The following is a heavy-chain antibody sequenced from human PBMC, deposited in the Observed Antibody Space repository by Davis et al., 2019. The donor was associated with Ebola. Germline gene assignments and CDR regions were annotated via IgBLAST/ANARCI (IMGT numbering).Heavy chain of an antibody. D-gene: IGHD4-17*01. CDR1: GSTFSAYW. V-gene: IGHV3-73*01. CDR3: TSQTTVTDY. J-gene: IGHJ4*02. CDR2: IRSKANSYAT. Sequence: GGSLRLSCPASGSTFSAYWMSWVSHAPGKGLAWVGRIRSKANSYATAYAASVKGRFTISRDDSKNTAYLQMNSLKTEDTAVYYCTSQTTVTDYWGQGTLVTVSS.